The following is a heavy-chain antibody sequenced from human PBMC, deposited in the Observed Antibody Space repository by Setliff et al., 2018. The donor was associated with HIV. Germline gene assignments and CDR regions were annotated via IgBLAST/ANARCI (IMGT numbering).Heavy chain of an antibody. CDR2: ISAAGTT. V-gene: IGHV4-4*07. J-gene: IGHJ4*01. CDR1: GGSISSYY. Sequence: SETLSLTCTVSGGSISSYYWSWIRQPAGKRLEFIGRISAAGTTSYNPSLRSRVTLSVDTSENQFSLTVNSVTAADTAMYFCARDEGRATGSWWDQSASWYLDYWGHGILVTVS. D-gene: IGHD6-13*01. CDR3: ARDEGRATGSWWDQSASWYLDY.